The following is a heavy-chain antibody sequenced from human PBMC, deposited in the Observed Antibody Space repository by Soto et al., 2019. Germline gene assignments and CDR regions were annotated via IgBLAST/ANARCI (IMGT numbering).Heavy chain of an antibody. CDR2: IFYSGST. D-gene: IGHD2-8*01. CDR1: GGSIRSGGYY. V-gene: IGHV4-31*03. Sequence: SSETLSLTCTVSGGSIRSGGYYWSWIRQHPGTGLEWIGNIFYSGSTYYNPSLKSRVNISVDTYKNQFSLKLSSVTAADTAVYFRARSYYNRYVYGYWGQGNMVTVYS. CDR3: ARSYYNRYVYGY. J-gene: IGHJ1*01.